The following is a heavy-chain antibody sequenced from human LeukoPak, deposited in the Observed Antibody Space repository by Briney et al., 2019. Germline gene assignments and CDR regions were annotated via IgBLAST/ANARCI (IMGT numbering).Heavy chain of an antibody. V-gene: IGHV4-39*01. Sequence: SETLSLTCTVSGGSISSSSYYWGWIRQPPGKGLEWIGSIYYSGSTYYNPSLKSRVTISVDTSKNQFSLKLSSVTAADTAVYYCARVSKTTFGVVIIDYYYYMDVWGKGTTVTVS. CDR3: ARVSKTTFGVVIIDYYYYMDV. J-gene: IGHJ6*03. D-gene: IGHD3-3*01. CDR1: GGSISSSSYY. CDR2: IYYSGST.